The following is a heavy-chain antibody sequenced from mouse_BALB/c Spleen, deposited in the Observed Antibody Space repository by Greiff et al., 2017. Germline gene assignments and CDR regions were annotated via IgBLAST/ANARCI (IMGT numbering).Heavy chain of an antibody. CDR2: ISSGSSTI. CDR1: GFTFSSFG. CDR3: ARMGDYAYFDY. Sequence: EVKLMESGGGLVQPGGSRKLSCAASGFTFSSFGMHWVRQAPEKGLEWVAYISSGSSTIYYADTVKGRFTISRDNPKNTLFLQMTSLRSEDTAMYYCARMGDYAYFDYWGQGTTLTVSS. D-gene: IGHD2-4*01. V-gene: IGHV5-17*02. J-gene: IGHJ2*01.